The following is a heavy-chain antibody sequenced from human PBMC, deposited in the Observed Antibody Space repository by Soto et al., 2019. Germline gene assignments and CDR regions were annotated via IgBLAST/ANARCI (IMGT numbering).Heavy chain of an antibody. CDR2: IYRGTS. V-gene: IGHV4-4*07. D-gene: IGHD3-22*01. J-gene: IGHJ4*02. Sequence: SETLSLTCSVSGDSISTYSWSWIRQPAGKGLEWLGRIYRGTSNYNPSLKSRLIMSLDTSKNQFSLKLRSVTAADPAVYYCARESLKESITMTVVIAHWGKGPRVTVSS. CDR1: GDSISTYS. CDR3: ARESLKESITMTVVIAH.